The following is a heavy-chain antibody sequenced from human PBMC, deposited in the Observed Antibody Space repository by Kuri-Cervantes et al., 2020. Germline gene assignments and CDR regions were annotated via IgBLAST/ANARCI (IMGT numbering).Heavy chain of an antibody. J-gene: IGHJ6*02. CDR1: GFTFDDYA. CDR2: ISWNSGSI. Sequence: GGSLRLSCAASGFTFDDYAMHWVRQAPGKGLEWVSGISWNSGSIGYADSVKGRFTISRDNAKNSLYLQMNSLRAEDTAVYYCARDGGSGSYYIAYYYYGMDVWGQGTMVTVSS. D-gene: IGHD3-10*01. CDR3: ARDGGSGSYYIAYYYYGMDV. V-gene: IGHV3-9*01.